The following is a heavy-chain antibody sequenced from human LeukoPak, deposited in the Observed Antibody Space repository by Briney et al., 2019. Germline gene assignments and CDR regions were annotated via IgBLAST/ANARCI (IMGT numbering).Heavy chain of an antibody. CDR3: ARDLQVGVQLWLMAPPDY. J-gene: IGHJ4*02. Sequence: ASVKVSCKASGGTFSSYAISWVRQAPGQGLEWMGRNIPILGIANYAQKFQGRVTVTADKSTSTAYMELSSLRSEDTAVNYCARDLQVGVQLWLMAPPDYWGQGTLVTVSS. V-gene: IGHV1-69*04. D-gene: IGHD5-18*01. CDR1: GGTFSSYA. CDR2: NIPILGIA.